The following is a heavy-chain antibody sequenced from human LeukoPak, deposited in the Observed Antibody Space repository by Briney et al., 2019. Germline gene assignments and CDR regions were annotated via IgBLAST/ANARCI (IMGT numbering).Heavy chain of an antibody. CDR2: INHSGST. Sequence: PSETLSLTCAVYGGSFSGYYWSWIRQPPGKGLEWIGEINHSGSTNYNPSLKSRVTISVDTPKNQFSLKLSSVTAADTAVYYCAAKVVVPAAIHFDYWGQGTLVTVSS. CDR1: GGSFSGYY. V-gene: IGHV4-34*01. D-gene: IGHD2-2*01. CDR3: AAKVVVPAAIHFDY. J-gene: IGHJ4*02.